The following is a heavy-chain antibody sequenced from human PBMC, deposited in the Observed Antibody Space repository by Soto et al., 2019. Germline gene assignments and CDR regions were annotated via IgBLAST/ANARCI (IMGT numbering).Heavy chain of an antibody. Sequence: ASVKVSCKASGYTFTSYYMHWVRQAPGQGLEWMGIINPSGGSTSYAQKFQGRVTMTRDTSTSTVYMELSSLRSEDTAVYYCARDKRVVVAGGPGFDYWGQGTLVTVSS. J-gene: IGHJ4*02. CDR2: INPSGGST. V-gene: IGHV1-46*01. CDR3: ARDKRVVVAGGPGFDY. D-gene: IGHD2-15*01. CDR1: GYTFTSYY.